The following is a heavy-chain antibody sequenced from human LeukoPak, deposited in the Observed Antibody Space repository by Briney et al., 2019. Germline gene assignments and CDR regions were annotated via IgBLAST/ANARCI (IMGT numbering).Heavy chain of an antibody. D-gene: IGHD3-22*01. J-gene: IGHJ3*02. CDR1: GGSISSGSYY. Sequence: PSQTLSLTCTVSGGSISSGSYYWSWVRQPAGKGLEWIGRIYTSGSTNYNPSLKSRVTISVDTSKNQFSLKLSSVTAADTAVYYCARDYYDSSGYPAGAFDIWGQGTMVTVSS. CDR2: IYTSGST. V-gene: IGHV4-61*02. CDR3: ARDYYDSSGYPAGAFDI.